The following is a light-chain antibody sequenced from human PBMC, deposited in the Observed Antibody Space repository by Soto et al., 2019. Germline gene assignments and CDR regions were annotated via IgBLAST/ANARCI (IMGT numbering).Light chain of an antibody. J-gene: IGKJ2*01. CDR3: QQHNNWPPYT. CDR2: GAS. V-gene: IGKV3-15*01. Sequence: EVVMTQSPATLSASPGERVILSCRASQNIGSNLAWYQQRPGQAPRLLMYGASTRATETPARFSGSGSATDFTLTISSLQSEDFAVYYCQQHNNWPPYTFGQGTK. CDR1: QNIGSN.